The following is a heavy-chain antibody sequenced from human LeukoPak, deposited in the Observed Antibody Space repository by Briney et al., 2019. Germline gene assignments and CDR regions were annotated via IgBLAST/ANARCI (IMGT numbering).Heavy chain of an antibody. Sequence: PSQTPSLTCTVSGGSISSGGYYWSWIRQHPGKGLEWIGYIYYSGSTYYNPSLKSRVTISVDTSKNQFSLKLSSVTAADTAVYYCAASPSSGWYPHLDYWGQGTLVTVSS. CDR3: AASPSSGWYPHLDY. CDR1: GGSISSGGYY. V-gene: IGHV4-31*03. D-gene: IGHD6-19*01. J-gene: IGHJ4*02. CDR2: IYYSGST.